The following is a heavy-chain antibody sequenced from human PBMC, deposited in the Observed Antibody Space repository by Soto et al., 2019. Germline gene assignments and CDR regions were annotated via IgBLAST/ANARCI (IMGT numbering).Heavy chain of an antibody. J-gene: IGHJ6*02. V-gene: IGHV3-23*01. Sequence: GGSLRLSCSASGFTFSSYAMSWVRQAPGKGLEWVSAISGSGGSTYYADSVKGRFTISRDNSKNTLYLRMNSLRAEDTAVYYCAKDHSIAAQKDVWGQGTTVTVSS. CDR2: ISGSGGST. D-gene: IGHD6-6*01. CDR3: AKDHSIAAQKDV. CDR1: GFTFSSYA.